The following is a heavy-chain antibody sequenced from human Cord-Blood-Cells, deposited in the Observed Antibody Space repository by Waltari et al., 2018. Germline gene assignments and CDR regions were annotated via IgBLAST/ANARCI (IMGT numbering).Heavy chain of an antibody. CDR1: GYTFTSYG. V-gene: IGHV1-18*01. CDR2: IIAYNGNT. Sequence: SVKVACKASGYTFTSYGISWVLQAPGQGREWMGWIIAYNGNTNYAQKLQGRVTMTTDTSTSTAYMELRSLRSDDTAVYYCARCATPFGSDYWGQGTLVTVSS. D-gene: IGHD2-2*02. J-gene: IGHJ4*02. CDR3: ARCATPFGSDY.